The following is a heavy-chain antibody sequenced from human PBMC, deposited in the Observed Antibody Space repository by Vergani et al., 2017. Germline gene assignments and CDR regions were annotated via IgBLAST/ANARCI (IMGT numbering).Heavy chain of an antibody. CDR1: GFTFSGSA. CDR3: TSQRGRGGLREYYYGMDV. D-gene: IGHD1-26*01. CDR2: IRGKANSYAT. Sequence: EVQLVESGGGLVQPGGSLKLSCAASGFTFSGSAMHWVRQASGKGLEWVGRIRGKANSYATAYAASVKGRFTISRDDSKNTAYLQMNSLKTEDTAVYYCTSQRGRGGLREYYYGMDVWGQGP. J-gene: IGHJ6*02. V-gene: IGHV3-73*01.